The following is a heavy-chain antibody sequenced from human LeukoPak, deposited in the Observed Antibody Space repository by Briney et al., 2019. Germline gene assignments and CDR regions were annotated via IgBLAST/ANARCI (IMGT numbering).Heavy chain of an antibody. D-gene: IGHD3-16*02. CDR2: ISYDGSNK. CDR3: ARDLTPAVSHFDY. J-gene: IGHJ4*02. V-gene: IGHV3-30*03. CDR1: GFTFSSYG. Sequence: PGGSLRLSCAASGFTFSSYGMHWVRQAPGKGLEWVAVISYDGSNKYYADSVKGRFTISRDNSKNTLYLQMNSLRAEDTAVYYCARDLTPAVSHFDYWGQGTLVTVSS.